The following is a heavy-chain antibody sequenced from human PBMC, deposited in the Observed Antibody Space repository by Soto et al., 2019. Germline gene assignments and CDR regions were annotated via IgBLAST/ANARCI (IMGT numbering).Heavy chain of an antibody. CDR2: IGGSGGTT. Sequence: EVQLLESGGGLVQPGGSLRLSCAASGFTFITYAMTWVRQAPGKGLEWVSAIGGSGGTTFYADSVKGRFTISRDNSKNTLFLQMSSLRAEDTALYYCAKVGGGGNSWSTGWGQGTLVTVSS. D-gene: IGHD6-13*01. J-gene: IGHJ4*02. CDR3: AKVGGGGNSWSTG. V-gene: IGHV3-23*01. CDR1: GFTFITYA.